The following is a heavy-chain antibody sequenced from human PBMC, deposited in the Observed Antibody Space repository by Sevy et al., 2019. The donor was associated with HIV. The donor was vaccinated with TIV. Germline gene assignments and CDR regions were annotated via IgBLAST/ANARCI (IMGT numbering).Heavy chain of an antibody. J-gene: IGHJ4*02. CDR2: FDPEDGET. D-gene: IGHD3-22*01. V-gene: IGHV1-24*01. Sequence: ASVKVSCKVSGHTLTEISMHWVRQTPGRGLEWMGRFDPEDGETIYAQKFQGRITMTEDTSTDTAYLELSSLSSEDTAVYYCATAREYYEDNSGYFDYWGPGTLVTVSS. CDR3: ATAREYYEDNSGYFDY. CDR1: GHTLTEIS.